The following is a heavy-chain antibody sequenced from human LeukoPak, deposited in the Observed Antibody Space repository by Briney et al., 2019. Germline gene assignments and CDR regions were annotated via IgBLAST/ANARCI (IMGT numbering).Heavy chain of an antibody. D-gene: IGHD4-23*01. CDR2: ISYDGSNK. V-gene: IGHV3-30*18. CDR3: AKSPYPGNYLYYFDY. CDR1: GFTFSNFG. J-gene: IGHJ4*02. Sequence: PGGSLRLSCAASGFTFSNFGMHWVRQAPGKGLEWVAVISYDGSNKYYADSVKGRFTISRDNSKNTLYLQMNRLRAEDTAVYYCAKSPYPGNYLYYFDYWGQGTLVTVSS.